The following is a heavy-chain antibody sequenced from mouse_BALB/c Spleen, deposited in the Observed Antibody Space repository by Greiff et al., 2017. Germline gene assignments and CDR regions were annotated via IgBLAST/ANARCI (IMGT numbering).Heavy chain of an antibody. Sequence: DVKLVESGGGLVQPGGSLRLSCATSGFTFTDYYMSWVRQPPGKALEWLGFIRNKANGYTTEYSASVKGRFTISRDNSQSILYLQMNTLRAEDSATYYCARGYDYVSPMDYWGQGTSVTVSS. CDR3: ARGYDYVSPMDY. D-gene: IGHD2-4*01. V-gene: IGHV7-3*02. J-gene: IGHJ4*01. CDR1: GFTFTDYY. CDR2: IRNKANGYTT.